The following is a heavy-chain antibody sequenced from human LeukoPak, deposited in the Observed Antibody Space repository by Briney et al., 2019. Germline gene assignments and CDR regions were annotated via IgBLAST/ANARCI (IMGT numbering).Heavy chain of an antibody. J-gene: IGHJ4*02. D-gene: IGHD6-19*01. CDR2: ISSSSSYI. V-gene: IGHV3-21*01. CDR1: GFTFSSYS. CDR3: ARACIAVAGIVDY. Sequence: GGSLRLSCAASGFTFSSYSMNWVRQAPGKGLEWVSSISSSSSYIYYADSVKGRFTISRDNAKNSLNLQMNSLRAEDTAVYYCARACIAVAGIVDYWGQGTLVTVFS.